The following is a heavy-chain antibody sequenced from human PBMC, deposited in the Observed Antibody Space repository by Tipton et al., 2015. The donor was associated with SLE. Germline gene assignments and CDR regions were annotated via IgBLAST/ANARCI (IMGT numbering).Heavy chain of an antibody. CDR3: ARVGSSHYYYYYYLDV. CDR1: GFIFSTYA. CDR2: ISYDGSNK. D-gene: IGHD6-6*01. Sequence: SLRLSCADSGFIFSTYAMHWVRQAPGKGLEWVAVISYDGSNKYYADSVKGRFTISRDNSKNTLYLQMNSLRAEDTAVYYCARVGSSHYYYYYYLDVWGKGTTVTVSS. V-gene: IGHV3-30-3*01. J-gene: IGHJ6*03.